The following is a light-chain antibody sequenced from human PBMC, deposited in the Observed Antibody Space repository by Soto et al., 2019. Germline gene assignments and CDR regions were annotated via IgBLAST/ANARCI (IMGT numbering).Light chain of an antibody. J-gene: IGLJ1*01. CDR3: QVWDISSDQYL. V-gene: IGLV3-21*02. CDR1: KIGRKR. Sequence: SYELTQPPSVSVAPGQTARITCGENKIGRKRVHWYQQRPGQAPVLVLYDDSNRPSGIPERFSGSNSGSTATLTISSVEAGDEADYFCQVWDISSDQYLFGTGTKLTVL. CDR2: DDS.